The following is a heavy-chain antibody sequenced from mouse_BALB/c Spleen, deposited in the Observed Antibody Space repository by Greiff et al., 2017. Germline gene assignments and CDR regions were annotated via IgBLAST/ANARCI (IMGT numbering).Heavy chain of an antibody. CDR2: INSNGGST. CDR1: GFTFSSYY. D-gene: IGHD1-1*01. J-gene: IGHJ2*01. CDR3: ARSNLSYYYGSSGYFDY. V-gene: IGHV5-6-2*01. Sequence: EVKLVESGGGLVKPGGSLKLSCAASGFTFSSYYMSWVRQTPEKRLELVAAINSNGGSTYYPDTVKGRFTISRDNAKNTLYLKMSSLKSEDTALYYCARSNLSYYYGSSGYFDYWGQGTTLTVSS.